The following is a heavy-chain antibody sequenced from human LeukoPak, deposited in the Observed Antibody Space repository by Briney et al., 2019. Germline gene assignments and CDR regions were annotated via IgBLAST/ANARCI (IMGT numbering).Heavy chain of an antibody. CDR1: GFTFSSYS. Sequence: GGSLRLSCAVSGFTFSSYSMNWVRQAPGKGLEWVSSISSSSSYIHYADSVKGRFTISRDNAKNSLYLQMNSLRVEDTAVYYCARDSSSSWDAFDIWGQGTMVTVSS. CDR2: ISSSSSYI. J-gene: IGHJ3*02. D-gene: IGHD6-13*01. V-gene: IGHV3-21*01. CDR3: ARDSSSSWDAFDI.